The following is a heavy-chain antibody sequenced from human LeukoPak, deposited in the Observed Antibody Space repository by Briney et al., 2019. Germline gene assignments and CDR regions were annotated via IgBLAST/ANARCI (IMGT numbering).Heavy chain of an antibody. D-gene: IGHD3-10*01. CDR1: GYSISSSYY. CDR3: ARGGYGSGSYYFDY. V-gene: IGHV4-38-2*02. CDR2: IYYSGST. Sequence: PSETLSLTCTVSGYSISSSYYWGWIRQPPGKGLEWIGSIYYSGSTYYNPSLKSRVTISVDTSKNQFSLKLSSVTAADTAVYYCARGGYGSGSYYFDYWGQGTLVTVSS. J-gene: IGHJ4*02.